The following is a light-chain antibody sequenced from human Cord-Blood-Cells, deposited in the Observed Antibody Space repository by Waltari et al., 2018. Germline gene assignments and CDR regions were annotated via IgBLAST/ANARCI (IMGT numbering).Light chain of an antibody. Sequence: EIVMPQSPATLSVSPGERAPLSCRASQSVSSNLAWYQQKPGQAPRLLIYGASTRATGIPARFSGSWSGTEFTLTISSLQSEDFAVYYCQQYNNWPLTFGGGTKVEIK. J-gene: IGKJ4*01. CDR1: QSVSSN. CDR2: GAS. V-gene: IGKV3-15*01. CDR3: QQYNNWPLT.